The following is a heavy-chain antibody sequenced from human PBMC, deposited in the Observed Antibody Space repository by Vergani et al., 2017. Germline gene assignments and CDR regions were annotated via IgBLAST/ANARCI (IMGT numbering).Heavy chain of an antibody. V-gene: IGHV1-8*01. Sequence: QVQLVQSGAEVKKPGASVKVSCKASGYTFTSYDINWVRQATGQGLEWMGWMNPNSGNTGYAQKFQGRVTMTRNTSISTAYMELSSLRSEDTAVYYCARARPAAINYYYYYMDVWGKGTTVTVSS. CDR1: GYTFTSYD. CDR3: ARARPAAINYYYYYMDV. J-gene: IGHJ6*03. CDR2: MNPNSGNT. D-gene: IGHD2-2*01.